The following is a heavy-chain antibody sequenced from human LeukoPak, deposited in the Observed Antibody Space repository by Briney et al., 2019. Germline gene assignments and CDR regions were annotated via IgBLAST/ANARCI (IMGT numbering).Heavy chain of an antibody. J-gene: IGHJ5*02. V-gene: IGHV3-9*01. CDR2: ISWNSGSI. Sequence: PGRSLRLSCAASGFTFDDYAMHWVRQAPGKGLEWVSGISWNSGSIGYADSVKGRFTISRDNAKNSLYLQMNSLRAEDTALYYCAAHVDYYGSGKGPFDPWGQGTLVTVSS. D-gene: IGHD3-10*01. CDR1: GFTFDDYA. CDR3: AAHVDYYGSGKGPFDP.